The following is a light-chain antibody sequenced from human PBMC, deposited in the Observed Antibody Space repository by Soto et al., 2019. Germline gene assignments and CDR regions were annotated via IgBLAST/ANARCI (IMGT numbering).Light chain of an antibody. CDR2: RDS. CDR3: QVWDSSTDV. J-gene: IGLJ1*01. Sequence: SYELTQPLSVSVALGQTARITCGGNNIGSKNVHWYQQKPGQAPVLVIYRDSNRPSGIPERFSGSNSGNTATLTISRAQAGDEDESSCQVWDSSTDVFGHGTKVTVL. V-gene: IGLV3-9*01. CDR1: NIGSKN.